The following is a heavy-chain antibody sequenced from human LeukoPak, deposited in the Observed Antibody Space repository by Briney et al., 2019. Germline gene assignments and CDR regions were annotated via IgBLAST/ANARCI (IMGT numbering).Heavy chain of an antibody. CDR2: IDPSDSYT. CDR3: ARHEGSAAGTGYGMDV. J-gene: IGHJ6*02. Sequence: GESLKISCKGSGNSFTSYWISWVRQMPGKGLEWMGRIDPSDSYTNYSPSFQGHVTISADKSISTAYLQWSSLKASDTAMYYCARHEGSAAGTGYGMDVWGQGTRSPSP. D-gene: IGHD6-13*01. CDR1: GNSFTSYW. V-gene: IGHV5-10-1*01.